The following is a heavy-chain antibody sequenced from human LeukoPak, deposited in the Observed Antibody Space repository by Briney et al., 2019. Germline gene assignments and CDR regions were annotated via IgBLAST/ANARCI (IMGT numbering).Heavy chain of an antibody. CDR3: AGYYVWGSYDDY. CDR2: IYHSGTTYSGST. Sequence: SETLSLTCNVSGASMSNYYWVWIRQPPGKGLEWIGSIYHSGTTYSGSTYYNPSLKSRVTISVDTSKNQFSLKLSSVTAADTAVYYCAGYYVWGSYDDYWGQGTLVTVSS. J-gene: IGHJ4*02. CDR1: GASMSNYY. V-gene: IGHV4-39*07. D-gene: IGHD3-16*01.